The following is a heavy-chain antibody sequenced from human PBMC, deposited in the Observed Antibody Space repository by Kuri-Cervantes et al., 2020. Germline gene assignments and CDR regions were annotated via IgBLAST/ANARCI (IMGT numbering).Heavy chain of an antibody. CDR2: ISSSSSTI. Sequence: GGSLRLSCAASGFTFSSYSMNWVRQAPGKGLEWVSYISSSSSTIYYADSVKGRFTISRDNAKNSLYLQMNSLRDEDTAVYYCARAHYDFWSGYYTGHYYYGMDVWGQGTTVTVSS. D-gene: IGHD3-3*01. CDR3: ARAHYDFWSGYYTGHYYYGMDV. J-gene: IGHJ6*02. V-gene: IGHV3-48*02. CDR1: GFTFSSYS.